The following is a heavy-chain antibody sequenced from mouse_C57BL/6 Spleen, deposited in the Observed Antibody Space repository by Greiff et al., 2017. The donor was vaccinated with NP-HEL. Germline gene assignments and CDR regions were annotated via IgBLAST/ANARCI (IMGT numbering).Heavy chain of an antibody. CDR2: IDPETGGT. CDR3: TRRGGSRDRYFDV. J-gene: IGHJ1*03. V-gene: IGHV1-15*01. D-gene: IGHD1-1*01. CDR1: GYTFTDYE. Sequence: QVQLKQSGAELVRPGASVTLSCKASGYTFTDYEMHWVKQTPVHGLEWIGAIDPETGGTAYNQKFKGKAILTADKSSSTAYMELRSLTSEDSAVYYCTRRGGSRDRYFDVWGTGTTVTVSS.